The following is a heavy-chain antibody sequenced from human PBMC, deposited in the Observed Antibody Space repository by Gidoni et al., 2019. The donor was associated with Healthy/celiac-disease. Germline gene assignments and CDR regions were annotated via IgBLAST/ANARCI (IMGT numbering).Heavy chain of an antibody. J-gene: IGHJ5*02. CDR2: IYYSGST. D-gene: IGHD5-12*01. V-gene: IGHV4-39*07. CDR3: ATADIVATITFDP. Sequence: QLQLQESGPGLVKPSETLSLTCTVSGGSISSSSYYWGWIRQPPGKGLEWIGSIYYSGSTSYNTSLKSRVTISVDTSKNQFSLKLSSVTAADTAVYYCATADIVATITFDPWGQGTLVTVSS. CDR1: GGSISSSSYY.